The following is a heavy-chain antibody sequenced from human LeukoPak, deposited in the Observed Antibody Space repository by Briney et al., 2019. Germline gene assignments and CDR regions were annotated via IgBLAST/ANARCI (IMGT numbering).Heavy chain of an antibody. D-gene: IGHD2-2*02. V-gene: IGHV3-21*01. Sequence: GGSLRLSCAASGFTFSSYNMNWVRQAPGKGLEWVSSISNSSSYIYYADSVKGRFTISRDNAKNSLYLQMNSLRAEDTAVYYCARDGPYCSSTSCYTGYFDYWGQGTLVTVSS. CDR3: ARDGPYCSSTSCYTGYFDY. J-gene: IGHJ4*02. CDR2: ISNSSSYI. CDR1: GFTFSSYN.